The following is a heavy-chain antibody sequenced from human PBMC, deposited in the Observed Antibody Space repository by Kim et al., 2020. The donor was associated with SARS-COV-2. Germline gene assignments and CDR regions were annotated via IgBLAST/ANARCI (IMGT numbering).Heavy chain of an antibody. CDR1: GGSISSSSYY. J-gene: IGHJ4*02. CDR3: ARHVGSSSWPLAPLDY. CDR2: IYYSGST. V-gene: IGHV4-39*01. D-gene: IGHD6-13*01. Sequence: SETLSLTCTVSGGSISSSSYYWGWIRQPPGKGLEWIGSIYYSGSTYYNPSLKSRVTISVDTSKNQFSLKLSSVTAADTAVHYCARHVGSSSWPLAPLDYWGQGTLVTVSS.